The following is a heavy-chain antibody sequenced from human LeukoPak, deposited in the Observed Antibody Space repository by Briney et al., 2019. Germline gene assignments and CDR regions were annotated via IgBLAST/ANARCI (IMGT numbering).Heavy chain of an antibody. J-gene: IGHJ4*02. CDR2: IYYTGRT. V-gene: IGHV4-61*08. CDR3: ARHYQRSGDLGLARNFDY. Sequence: PSETLSLTCAVSGGSVSSSGYYCSWIRQPPGKGLEWIAYIYYTGRTNYNPSLKSRVTISLDTSNSQFSLKLSSVTAADTAVYYCARHYQRSGDLGLARNFDYWGQGTLVTVSS. D-gene: IGHD7-27*01. CDR1: GGSVSSSGYY.